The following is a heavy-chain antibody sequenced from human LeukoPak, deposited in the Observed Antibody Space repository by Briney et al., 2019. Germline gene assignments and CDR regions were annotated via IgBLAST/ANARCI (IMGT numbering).Heavy chain of an antibody. D-gene: IGHD3-10*01. CDR1: GGSISSGDYY. CDR2: IYYSGST. Sequence: PSETLSLTCTVSGGSISSGDYYWSWIRQPPGKGLEWIGYIYYSGSTYYNPSLKSRVTISVDTSKNQFSLKLSSVTAADTAVYYCARARYGSGSSGYFDLWGRGTLVTVSP. CDR3: ARARYGSGSSGYFDL. V-gene: IGHV4-30-4*01. J-gene: IGHJ2*01.